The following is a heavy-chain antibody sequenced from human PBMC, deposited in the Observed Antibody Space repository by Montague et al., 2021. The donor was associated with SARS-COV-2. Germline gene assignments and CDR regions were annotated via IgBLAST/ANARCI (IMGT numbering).Heavy chain of an antibody. CDR3: GLGRGFAVGNHYYYSYGLDV. CDR2: ISYSGST. D-gene: IGHD3-10*01. Sequence: SETLSLTCTVSGGSIRSSSHFWGWFRQPPGQRLEWIGTISYSGSTYYSPSLKSRVIISADTSKNQFSLNLGSVTAADTAVYFCGLGRGFAVGNHYYYSYGLDVWGQGTTVTVS. CDR1: GGSIRSSSHF. V-gene: IGHV4-39*07. J-gene: IGHJ6*02.